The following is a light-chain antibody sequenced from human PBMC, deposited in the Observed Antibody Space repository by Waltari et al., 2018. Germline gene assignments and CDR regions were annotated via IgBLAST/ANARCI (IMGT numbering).Light chain of an antibody. V-gene: IGLV4-69*01. Sequence: QLVLTQSPSASTSLGASVKLTCTLSSGHTNYAIAWHQQHPEKSPRYLMKLNSDGSHTKGEGIPDRFSGSSSGAERYLTISSLQSEDEADYYCQTWATGIQVFGGGTKLTVL. J-gene: IGLJ2*01. CDR1: SGHTNYA. CDR2: LNSDGSH. CDR3: QTWATGIQV.